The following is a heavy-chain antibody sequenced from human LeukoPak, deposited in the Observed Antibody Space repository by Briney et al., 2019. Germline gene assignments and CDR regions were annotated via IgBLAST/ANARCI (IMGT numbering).Heavy chain of an antibody. CDR3: ASLYYYDSSGYYLLDY. Sequence: SETLSLTCTVSGGSISSSSYYWGWIRQPPGKGLEWIGSIYYSGSTYYNPSLKSRVTISVDTSKNQISLKLSSVTAADTAVYYCASLYYYDSSGYYLLDYWGQGTLVTVSS. CDR1: GGSISSSSYY. CDR2: IYYSGST. D-gene: IGHD3-22*01. J-gene: IGHJ4*02. V-gene: IGHV4-39*01.